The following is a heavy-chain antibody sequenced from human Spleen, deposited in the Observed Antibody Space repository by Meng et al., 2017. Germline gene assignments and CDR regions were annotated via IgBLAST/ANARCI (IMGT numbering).Heavy chain of an antibody. CDR1: GFTFDDYA. CDR2: ISWDGGST. Sequence: GESLKISCAASGFTFDDYAMHWVRQAPGKGLEWVSLISWDGGSTYYADSVKGRFTISRDNSKNSLYLQMNSLRAEDTALYYCAKDIVMAGPYYYGMDVWGQGTTVTVSS. D-gene: IGHD6-19*01. CDR3: AKDIVMAGPYYYGMDV. J-gene: IGHJ6*02. V-gene: IGHV3-43D*03.